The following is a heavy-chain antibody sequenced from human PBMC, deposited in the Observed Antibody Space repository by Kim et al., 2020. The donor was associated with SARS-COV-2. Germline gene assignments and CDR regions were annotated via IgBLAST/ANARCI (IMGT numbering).Heavy chain of an antibody. CDR2: IYYSGST. Sequence: SETLSLTCTVSGGSISSGDYYWSWIRQPPGKGLEWIGYIYYSGSTYYNPSLKSRVTISVDTSKNQFSLKLSSVTAADTAVYYCAREGVRALLYYFDYWGQGTLVTVSS. D-gene: IGHD3-10*01. CDR3: AREGVRALLYYFDY. J-gene: IGHJ4*02. CDR1: GGSISSGDYY. V-gene: IGHV4-30-4*01.